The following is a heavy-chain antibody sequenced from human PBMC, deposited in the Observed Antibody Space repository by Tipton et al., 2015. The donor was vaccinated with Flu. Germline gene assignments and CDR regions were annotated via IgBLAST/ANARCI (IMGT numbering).Heavy chain of an antibody. V-gene: IGHV4-38-2*02. CDR1: GYSISSGYC. CDR3: ARVGAHDYGDYHYDY. CDR2: IYHSGST. D-gene: IGHD4-17*01. J-gene: IGHJ4*02. Sequence: LRLSCTVSGYSISSGYCWGWIRQPPGKGLEWIGSIYHSGSTYYNPSLKSRVTISVDTSKNQFSLKLSSVTAADTAVYYCARVGAHDYGDYHYDYWGQGTLVTVSS.